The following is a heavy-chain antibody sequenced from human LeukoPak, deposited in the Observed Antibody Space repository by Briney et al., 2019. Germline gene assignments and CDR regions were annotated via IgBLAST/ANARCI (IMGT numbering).Heavy chain of an antibody. Sequence: GGSLRLSCTASGFTFGDYAMHWVRQAPGKGLEWVAFIRYDGSNKYYADSVKGRFTISRDNSKNTLYLQMNSLRAEDAAVYFCAKAPVTSCRGAYCYPFDSWGQGTLVTVSS. CDR3: AKAPVTSCRGAYCYPFDS. J-gene: IGHJ4*02. CDR2: IRYDGSNK. CDR1: GFTFGDYA. V-gene: IGHV3-30*02. D-gene: IGHD2-21*01.